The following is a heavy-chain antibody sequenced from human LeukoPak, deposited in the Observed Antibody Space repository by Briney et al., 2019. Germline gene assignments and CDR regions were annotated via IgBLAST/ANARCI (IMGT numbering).Heavy chain of an antibody. D-gene: IGHD3-3*01. CDR1: GFTFSSYW. CDR3: ARYYDFWSGYGFDY. J-gene: IGHJ4*02. V-gene: IGHV3-7*01. Sequence: GGSLRLSCAASGFTFSSYWMSWVRQAPGKGLEWVANIKKDGSEKYYVDSVKGRFTISRDNAENSLYLQMNSLRAEDTAVYYCARYYDFWSGYGFDYWGQGTLVTVSS. CDR2: IKKDGSEK.